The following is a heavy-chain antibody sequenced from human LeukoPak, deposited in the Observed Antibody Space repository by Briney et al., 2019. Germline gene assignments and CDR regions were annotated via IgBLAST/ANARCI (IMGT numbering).Heavy chain of an antibody. CDR1: GGSISSSSYY. V-gene: IGHV4-39*07. J-gene: IGHJ4*02. CDR3: ARGFYGAGSHFDY. Sequence: SETLSLTCTVSGGSISSSSYYWGWIRQPPGKGLEWIGSVYYSGSTYYNPSLKSRVTISVDTSKNQFSLKLSSVTAADTAVYYCARGFYGAGSHFDYWGQGTLVTVSS. D-gene: IGHD3-10*01. CDR2: VYYSGST.